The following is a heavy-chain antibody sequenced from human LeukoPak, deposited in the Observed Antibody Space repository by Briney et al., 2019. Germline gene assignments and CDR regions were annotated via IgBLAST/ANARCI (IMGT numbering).Heavy chain of an antibody. CDR3: ARGKKLVRGVIISYYFDY. D-gene: IGHD3-10*01. CDR1: GGSISSSNW. J-gene: IGHJ4*02. Sequence: NPSETLSPTCAVSGGSISSSNWWSWVRQPPGQGLEWIGEIYHSGSTNYNPSLKSRVTISVDKSKNQFSLKLSSVTAADTAVYYCARGKKLVRGVIISYYFDYWGQGTLVTVSS. V-gene: IGHV4-4*02. CDR2: IYHSGST.